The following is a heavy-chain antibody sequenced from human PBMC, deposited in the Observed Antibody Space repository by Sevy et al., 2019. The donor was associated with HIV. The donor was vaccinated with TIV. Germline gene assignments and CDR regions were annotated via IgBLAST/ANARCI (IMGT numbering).Heavy chain of an antibody. CDR1: GFTFSLYS. D-gene: IGHD3-22*01. Sequence: GGSLRLSCAASGFTFSLYSMTWVRHAPGKGPEWISYITTSSSIIYYADSVKGRFTISRDNAKNSLYLQMSSLRVEDTAVYYCARSFYDSSGFSGYYHLDYWGQGTLVTVSS. J-gene: IGHJ4*02. V-gene: IGHV3-48*01. CDR2: ITTSSSII. CDR3: ARSFYDSSGFSGYYHLDY.